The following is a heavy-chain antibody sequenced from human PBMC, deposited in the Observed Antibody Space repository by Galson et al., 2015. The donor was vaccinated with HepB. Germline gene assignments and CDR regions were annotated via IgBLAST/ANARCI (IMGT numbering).Heavy chain of an antibody. Sequence: SLRLSCAVSGFTFSSYSMHWVRQAPGKGLEYVSVINGNGDRTYYVNSVKGRFTISRDNSENTLYLQMGSLRPEDMAMYYCGREGTPGTVDYWGRGTLVTVSS. D-gene: IGHD6-13*01. CDR1: GFTFSSYS. V-gene: IGHV3-64*01. CDR2: INGNGDRT. CDR3: GREGTPGTVDY. J-gene: IGHJ4*02.